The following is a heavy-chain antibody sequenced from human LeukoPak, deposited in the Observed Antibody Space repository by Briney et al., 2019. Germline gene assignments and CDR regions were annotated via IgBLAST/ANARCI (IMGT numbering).Heavy chain of an antibody. CDR3: ARAGSHWHYVY. D-gene: IGHD3-10*01. CDR2: IKQDGSER. Sequence: GGSLRLSCAASGFTFSGLSMSWVRQSPTKGLEWVANIKQDGSERYYVDSVKGRFTISRDNAKNSLSLQMNNLRVEDTAVYYCARAGSHWHYVYWGQGTVVTVSS. J-gene: IGHJ4*02. V-gene: IGHV3-7*01. CDR1: GFTFSGLS.